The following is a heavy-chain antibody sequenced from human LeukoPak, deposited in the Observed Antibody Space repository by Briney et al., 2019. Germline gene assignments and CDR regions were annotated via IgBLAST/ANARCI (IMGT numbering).Heavy chain of an antibody. CDR1: GGSFSGYY. Sequence: SETLSLTCAVYGGSFSGYYWSWIRQPPGKGLEWIGEINHSGSTNYNPSLKSRVTISVDTSKNQFSLKLSSVTAADTAVYYCARGHYYYYGMDVWGQGTTVTVSS. V-gene: IGHV4-34*01. CDR2: INHSGST. CDR3: ARGHYYYYGMDV. J-gene: IGHJ6*02.